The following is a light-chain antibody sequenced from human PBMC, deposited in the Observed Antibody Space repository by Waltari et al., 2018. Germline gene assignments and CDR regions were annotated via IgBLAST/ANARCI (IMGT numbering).Light chain of an antibody. CDR1: SGVNVANNR. V-gene: IGLV5-45*03. J-gene: IGLJ2*01. CDR2: YNSDSDK. CDR3: MVWRAGGSE. Sequence: QSMLPQPSSLSASPGASVSLTCTLRSGVNVANNRRYWYQHKPGSPPQYLLRYNSDSDKQQRSGVPSRFSGSKDASANAGILLISGLQSEDEADYYCMVWRAGGSEFGGGTKLTVL.